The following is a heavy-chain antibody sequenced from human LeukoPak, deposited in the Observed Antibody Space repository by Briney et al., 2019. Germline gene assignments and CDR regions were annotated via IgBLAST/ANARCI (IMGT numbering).Heavy chain of an antibody. CDR3: ARGLWLNY. CDR1: GGSISSSNW. D-gene: IGHD3-10*01. Sequence: SGTLSLTCAVSGGSISSSNWWSWVRQPPGKGLEWIGEINHSGSTNYNPSLKSRVTISVDTSKNQFSLKLSSVTAADTAVYYCARGLWLNYWGQGTLVTVSS. CDR2: INHSGST. J-gene: IGHJ4*02. V-gene: IGHV4-4*02.